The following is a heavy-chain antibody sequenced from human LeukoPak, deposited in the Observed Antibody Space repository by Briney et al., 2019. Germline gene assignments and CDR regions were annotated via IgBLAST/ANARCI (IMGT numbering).Heavy chain of an antibody. J-gene: IGHJ6*03. D-gene: IGHD3-3*01. V-gene: IGHV3-48*01. CDR1: GFTFSDYS. CDR2: ISSIGATI. Sequence: PGGSLRLSCAASGFTFSDYSMNWVRQATGKGLEWVSYISSIGATIYYADSVKGRFTISRDNAKNSLFLQMNSLRAEDTAVYYCARVTDFWSENMDVWGKGTTVTVSS. CDR3: ARVTDFWSENMDV.